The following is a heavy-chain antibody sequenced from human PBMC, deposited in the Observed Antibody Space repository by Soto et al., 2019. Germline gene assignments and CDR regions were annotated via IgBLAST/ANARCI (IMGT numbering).Heavy chain of an antibody. CDR1: GFTSSIYR. Sequence: PGGSLRLSCAASGFTSSIYRMNWVRQAPGKVLEWVSSISTSSSYIYYADSVKGQSTSTGDNAKSSLYLQMNSLRAEDTAVYYCAVCCSSTSCYGADVWGQGTTVTVSS. CDR3: AVCCSSTSCYGADV. J-gene: IGHJ6*02. V-gene: IGHV3-21*01. D-gene: IGHD2-2*01. CDR2: ISTSSSYI.